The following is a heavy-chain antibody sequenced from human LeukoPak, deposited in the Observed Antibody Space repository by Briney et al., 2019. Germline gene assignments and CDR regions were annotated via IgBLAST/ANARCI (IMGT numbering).Heavy chain of an antibody. CDR1: GYTFTSYD. CDR2: MNPNSGNT. D-gene: IGHD1-7*01. Sequence: ASVKVSCKASGYTFTSYDINWVRQATGQGPEWMGWMNPNSGNTGYAQKFQGRVTMTRDTSISTAYMELSSLRSEDTAVYYCARVWVIGGTARAEKYFDSWGQGTLVTVSS. J-gene: IGHJ4*02. V-gene: IGHV1-8*01. CDR3: ARVWVIGGTARAEKYFDS.